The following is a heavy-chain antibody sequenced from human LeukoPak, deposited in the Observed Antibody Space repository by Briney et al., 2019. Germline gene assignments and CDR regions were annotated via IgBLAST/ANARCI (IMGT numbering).Heavy chain of an antibody. CDR2: ISWNGGST. CDR3: ARGARGVSGYYFDF. CDR1: GYTFDDYG. J-gene: IGHJ4*02. D-gene: IGHD3-10*01. Sequence: PGGSLRLSCAASGYTFDDYGMSWVRQAPGKGLEWVSGISWNGGSTGYADSVKGRFTISRDNAKNSLYLQMNSLRAEDTALYYCARGARGVSGYYFDFWGQGTLVTVSS. V-gene: IGHV3-20*04.